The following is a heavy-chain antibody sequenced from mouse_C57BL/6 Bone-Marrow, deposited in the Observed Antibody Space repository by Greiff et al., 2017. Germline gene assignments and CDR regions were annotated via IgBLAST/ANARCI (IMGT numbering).Heavy chain of an antibody. Sequence: EVKLMESGGGLVKPGGSLKLSCAASGFTFSSYTMSWVRQTPEKRLEWVATISGGGGNTYYPDSVKGRFTISRDNAKNTLYLQMSSLGSEDTALYYCARHIWFAYWGQGTLVTVSA. V-gene: IGHV5-9*01. CDR2: ISGGGGNT. CDR1: GFTFSSYT. J-gene: IGHJ3*01. CDR3: ARHIWFAY.